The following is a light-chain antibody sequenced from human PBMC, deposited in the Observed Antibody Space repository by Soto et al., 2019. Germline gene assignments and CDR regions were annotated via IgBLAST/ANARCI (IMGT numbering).Light chain of an antibody. CDR2: EVT. V-gene: IGLV2-23*02. CDR1: SNDVGSYDL. Sequence: QSALTQPASVSGSPGQSITISCTGTSNDVGSYDLVSWYQQRPGKAPKLMIYEVTKRPSGVSNRFSGSKSGNTASLTISGLQAEDEADYYCCSYAGINTFEVFGSGTKLTVL. J-gene: IGLJ1*01. CDR3: CSYAGINTFEV.